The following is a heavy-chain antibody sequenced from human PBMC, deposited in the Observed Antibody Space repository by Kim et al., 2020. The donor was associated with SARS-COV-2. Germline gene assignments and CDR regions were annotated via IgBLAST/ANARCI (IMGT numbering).Heavy chain of an antibody. CDR1: GGTFSSYA. CDR3: ARDPSQAASNYYYGMDV. CDR2: IIPIFGTA. J-gene: IGHJ6*02. Sequence: SVKVSCKASGGTFSSYAISWVRQAPGQGLEWMGGIIPIFGTANYAQKFQGRVTITADESTSTAYMELSSLRSEDTAVYYCARDPSQAASNYYYGMDVWGQGTTVTVSS. V-gene: IGHV1-69*13. D-gene: IGHD6-13*01.